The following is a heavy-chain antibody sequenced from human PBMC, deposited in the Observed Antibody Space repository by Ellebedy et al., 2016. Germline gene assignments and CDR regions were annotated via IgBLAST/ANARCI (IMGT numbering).Heavy chain of an antibody. J-gene: IGHJ4*02. Sequence: GESLKISCAASGFTFDDYAMHWVRQAPGKGLEWVSLISWDGGSTYYADSVKGRFTISRDNSKNSLYLQMNSLRTEDTALYYCAKDIAVEGLGGADYWGQGTLVTVSS. CDR1: GFTFDDYA. D-gene: IGHD2-21*01. CDR3: AKDIAVEGLGGADY. CDR2: ISWDGGST. V-gene: IGHV3-43*01.